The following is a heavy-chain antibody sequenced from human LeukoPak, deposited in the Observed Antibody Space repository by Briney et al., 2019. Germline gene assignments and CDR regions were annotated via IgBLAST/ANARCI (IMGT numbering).Heavy chain of an antibody. D-gene: IGHD3-10*01. Sequence: SVKVSCKASGGTFSSYAISWVRQAPGQGLAWMGRITPIFGIANYAQKFQGRVTIPADKSTSTAYMELSSLRSEDTAVYYCANRGLGGMVRDLYYYYGMDVWGQGTTVTVSS. CDR2: ITPIFGIA. CDR1: GGTFSSYA. V-gene: IGHV1-69*04. CDR3: ANRGLGGMVRDLYYYYGMDV. J-gene: IGHJ6*02.